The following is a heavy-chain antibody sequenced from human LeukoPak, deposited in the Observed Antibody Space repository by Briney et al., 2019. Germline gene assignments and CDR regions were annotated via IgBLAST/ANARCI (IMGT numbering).Heavy chain of an antibody. CDR1: GGSISSYY. Sequence: PSETLSLTCTVSGGSISSYYWSWIRQPPGKGLEWIGYIYYSGSTNYNPSLKSRVTISVDTSKNQFSLKLSSVTAADTAAYYCARHTKFESNWPGVDYWGQGTLVTVSS. D-gene: IGHD1-20*01. V-gene: IGHV4-59*08. CDR2: IYYSGST. CDR3: ARHTKFESNWPGVDY. J-gene: IGHJ4*02.